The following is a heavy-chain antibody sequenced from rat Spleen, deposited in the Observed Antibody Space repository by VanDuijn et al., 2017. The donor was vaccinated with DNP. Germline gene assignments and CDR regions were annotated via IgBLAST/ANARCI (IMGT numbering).Heavy chain of an antibody. D-gene: IGHD1-12*03. CDR2: ISTGGGNT. V-gene: IGHV5S11*01. J-gene: IGHJ3*01. Sequence: EVQLVESGGGLVQPGRSMKLSCAASGFTFSNYYMAWVRQAPTMGLEWVASISTGGGNTYYRDSVKGRFTISRDNAYSTLYLQMDSLRSEETATYYCARLNYDGYYHGWFAYWGQGTLVTVSS. CDR3: ARLNYDGYYHGWFAY. CDR1: GFTFSNYY.